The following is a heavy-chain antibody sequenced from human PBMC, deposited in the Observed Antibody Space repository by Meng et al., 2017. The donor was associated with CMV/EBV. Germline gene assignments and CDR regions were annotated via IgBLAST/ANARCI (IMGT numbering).Heavy chain of an antibody. D-gene: IGHD1-7*01. CDR1: GFTVSSNY. CDR3: ALGGAGTNIYYYGMDV. J-gene: IGHJ6*02. CDR2: IYSGGST. Sequence: GGSLRLSCAASGFTVSSNYMSWVRQAPGKGLEWVSVIYSGGSTYYADSVKGRFTISRDNSKNTLYLQMNSLRAEDTAVYYCALGGAGTNIYYYGMDVWGQGTTVTVSS. V-gene: IGHV3-53*01.